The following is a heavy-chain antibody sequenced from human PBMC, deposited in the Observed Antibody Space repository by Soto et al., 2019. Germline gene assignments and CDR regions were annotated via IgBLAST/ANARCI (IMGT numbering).Heavy chain of an antibody. Sequence: GGSLRLSCAASGFTFSSYGMHWVRQAPGKGLEWVAVIWYDGSNKYYADSVKGRFTISRDNSKNTLYLQMNSLRAEDTAVYYCAREGYSSSSEYYYYYGMDVWGQGTTVTVSS. D-gene: IGHD6-6*01. V-gene: IGHV3-33*01. CDR1: GFTFSSYG. CDR2: IWYDGSNK. CDR3: AREGYSSSSEYYYYYGMDV. J-gene: IGHJ6*02.